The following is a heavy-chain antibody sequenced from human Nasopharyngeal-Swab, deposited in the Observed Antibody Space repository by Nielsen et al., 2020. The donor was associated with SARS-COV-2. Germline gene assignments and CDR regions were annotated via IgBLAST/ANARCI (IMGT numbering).Heavy chain of an antibody. D-gene: IGHD2-2*01. CDR1: GFTFSSYD. V-gene: IGHV3-13*04. CDR3: ARARPDIVVVPAALLFDP. CDR2: IGTAGDT. J-gene: IGHJ5*02. Sequence: GESLKISCAASGFTFSSYDMHWVRQATGKGLEWVSAIGTAGDTYYPGSVKGRFTISRENAKNSLYLQMNSLRAGDTAVYYCARARPDIVVVPAALLFDPWSQGTLVTVSS.